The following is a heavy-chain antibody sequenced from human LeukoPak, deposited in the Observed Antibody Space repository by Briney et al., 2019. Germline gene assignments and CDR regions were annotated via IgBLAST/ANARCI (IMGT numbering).Heavy chain of an antibody. J-gene: IGHJ4*02. D-gene: IGHD2-15*01. V-gene: IGHV4-34*01. CDR1: GESFSGYY. CDR3: ARYRSVVGIDF. CDR2: INHSGNT. Sequence: ASETLSLTCAVYGESFSGYYWNWIRQPPGKGLEWIGEINHSGNTKYNPSLKSRVTISADTSKNQFSLKLTSVTAADTAVYYCARYRSVVGIDFWGQGTLVTVSS.